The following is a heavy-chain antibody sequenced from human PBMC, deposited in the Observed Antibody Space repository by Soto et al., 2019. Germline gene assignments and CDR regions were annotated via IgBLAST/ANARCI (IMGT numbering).Heavy chain of an antibody. CDR3: AKENRDCYWCGEH. J-gene: IGHJ4*02. V-gene: IGHV3-23*01. Sequence: EVRLLESGGGLVQPGGSLRLSCAASGFTFGDYAMSWVRQAPGKGLEWVSTVSASGPSTYYADSVKGRFTISRDNSRSTLYLQMNSLIADDTALYYCAKENRDCYWCGEHWGQGTLVTVSS. CDR1: GFTFGDYA. CDR2: VSASGPST. D-gene: IGHD2-21*02.